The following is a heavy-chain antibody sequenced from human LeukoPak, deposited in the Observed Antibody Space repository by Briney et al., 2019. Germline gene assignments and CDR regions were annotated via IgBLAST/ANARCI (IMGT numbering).Heavy chain of an antibody. D-gene: IGHD3-10*01. Sequence: GGSLRLSCAASGFTFSGSALHWVRQASGKGLEWVGRIRSIANGYATAYAASVKGRFTISRDDSKNTAYLQMDSLKTEDTAVYYCTGNYYGSGSYADFDYWGQGTLVTVSS. J-gene: IGHJ4*02. CDR2: IRSIANGYAT. CDR3: TGNYYGSGSYADFDY. V-gene: IGHV3-73*01. CDR1: GFTFSGSA.